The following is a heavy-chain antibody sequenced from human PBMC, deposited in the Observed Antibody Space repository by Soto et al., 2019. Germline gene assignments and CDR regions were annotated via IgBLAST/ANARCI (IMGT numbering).Heavy chain of an antibody. CDR2: INHSGST. V-gene: IGHV4-34*01. CDR1: GGSFSGYY. Sequence: TSETLSLTGAVYGGSFSGYYWSWIRQPPGKGLEWIGEINHSGSTNYNPSLKSRVTISVDTSKNQFSLKLSSVTAADTAVYYCARAHSVSSDIVVVPAALSARNWFDPWGQGTLVTVSS. D-gene: IGHD2-2*01. CDR3: ARAHSVSSDIVVVPAALSARNWFDP. J-gene: IGHJ5*02.